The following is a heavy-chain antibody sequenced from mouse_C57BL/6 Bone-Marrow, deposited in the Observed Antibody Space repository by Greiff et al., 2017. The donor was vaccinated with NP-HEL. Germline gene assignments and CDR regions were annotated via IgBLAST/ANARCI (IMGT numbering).Heavy chain of an antibody. CDR1: GYTFTSYW. D-gene: IGHD2-2*01. Sequence: QVQLQQPGAELVKPGASVKLSSKASGYTFTSYWMHWVKQRPGRGLEWIGRIDPNSGGTKYNEKFKSKATLTVDKPSSTAYMQLSCLTSEYSAVYYCSRGETIYYGYDWLDYWGQGTTLTVSS. CDR3: SRGETIYYGYDWLDY. CDR2: IDPNSGGT. V-gene: IGHV1-62-3*01. J-gene: IGHJ2*01.